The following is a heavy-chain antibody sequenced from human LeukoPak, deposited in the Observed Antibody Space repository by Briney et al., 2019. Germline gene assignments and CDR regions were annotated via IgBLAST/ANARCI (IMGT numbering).Heavy chain of an antibody. CDR1: GGSISSYY. CDR3: ARHQLLYRANYYYYYMDV. Sequence: KASETLSLTCTVSGGSISSYYWSWIRQPPGKGLEWIGYIYYSGSTNYNPSLKSRVTISVDTSKNQFSLKLSSVTAADTAVYYCARHQLLYRANYYYYYMDVWGKGTTVTVSS. CDR2: IYYSGST. J-gene: IGHJ6*03. V-gene: IGHV4-59*01. D-gene: IGHD2-2*02.